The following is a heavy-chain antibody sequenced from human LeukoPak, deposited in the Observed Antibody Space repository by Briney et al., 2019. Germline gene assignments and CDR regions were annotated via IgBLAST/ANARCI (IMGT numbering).Heavy chain of an antibody. CDR1: GFAFSRYW. D-gene: IGHD4-11*01. Sequence: GGSLRLSCAASGFAFSRYWMHWVRQAPGKGLVWVSRINSDGSSTTYADSVQDRFTISRDNAKNTLYLQMNSLRADDTAVYYCARSAYSYYANWFDPWGQGTLVTVSS. V-gene: IGHV3-74*01. CDR3: ARSAYSYYANWFDP. J-gene: IGHJ5*02. CDR2: INSDGSST.